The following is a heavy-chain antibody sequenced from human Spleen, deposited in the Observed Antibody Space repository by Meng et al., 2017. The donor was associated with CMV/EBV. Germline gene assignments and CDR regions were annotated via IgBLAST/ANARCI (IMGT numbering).Heavy chain of an antibody. V-gene: IGHV3-23*01. D-gene: IGHD2-2*01. CDR3: AKQLVILVVPAADLDY. J-gene: IGHJ4*02. Sequence: FTFSSYAMSWVRQAPGKGLEWVSAISGSGGSTYYADSVKGRFTISRDNSKNTLYLQMNSLRAEDTAVYYCAKQLVILVVPAADLDYWGQGTLVTVSS. CDR2: ISGSGGST. CDR1: FTFSSYA.